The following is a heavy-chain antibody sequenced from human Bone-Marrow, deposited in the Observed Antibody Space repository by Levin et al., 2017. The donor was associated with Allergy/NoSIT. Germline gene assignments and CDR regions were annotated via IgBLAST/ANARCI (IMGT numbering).Heavy chain of an antibody. CDR1: GFTFSSYG. CDR3: ARDLAYFDY. V-gene: IGHV3-33*01. CDR2: IWYDGSNK. Sequence: GESLKISCAASGFTFSSYGMHWVRQAPGKGLEWVAVIWYDGSNKYYADSVKGRFTISRDNSKNTLYLQMNSLRAEDTAVYYCARDLAYFDYWGQGTLVTVSS. J-gene: IGHJ4*02.